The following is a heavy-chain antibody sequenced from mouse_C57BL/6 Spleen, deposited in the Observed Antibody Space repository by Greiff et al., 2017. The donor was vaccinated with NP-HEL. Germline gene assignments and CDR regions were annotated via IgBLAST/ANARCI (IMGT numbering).Heavy chain of an antibody. D-gene: IGHD1-1*01. CDR1: GYAFSSYW. CDR3: ARRDTTVVAPDY. V-gene: IGHV1-80*01. J-gene: IGHJ2*01. Sequence: QVQLQQSGAELVKPGASVKISCKASGYAFSSYWMNWVKQRPGKGLEWIGQIYPGDGDTNYNGKFKGKATLTADKSSSTAYMQLSSLTSEDSAVYFCARRDTTVVAPDYWGKGTTLTVSS. CDR2: IYPGDGDT.